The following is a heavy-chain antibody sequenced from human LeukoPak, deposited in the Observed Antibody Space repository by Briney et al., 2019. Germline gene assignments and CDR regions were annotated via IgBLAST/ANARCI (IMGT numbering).Heavy chain of an antibody. CDR2: IYSGGST. V-gene: IGHV3-53*01. D-gene: IGHD6-13*01. J-gene: IGHJ4*02. CDR1: GFTVSSNY. CDR3: ARDLLGIAAAGPY. Sequence: GGSLRLSCAASGFTVSSNYMSWVRQAPGKGLEWVSVIYSGGSTYYADSVKGRFTISRDNSKNTLYLQMNSLRAEDTAVYYCARDLLGIAAAGPYWGQGTLVTVSS.